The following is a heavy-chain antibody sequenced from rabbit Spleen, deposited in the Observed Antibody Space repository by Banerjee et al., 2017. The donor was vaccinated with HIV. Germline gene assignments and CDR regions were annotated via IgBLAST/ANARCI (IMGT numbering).Heavy chain of an antibody. D-gene: IGHD1-1*01. CDR2: IDPIFGST. CDR1: GFDFSSYG. J-gene: IGHJ4*01. V-gene: IGHV1S45*01. CDR3: ARDLTSVVGWNFNL. Sequence: QQQLVESGGGLVQPGGSLKLSCKASGFDFSSYGVSWVRQAPGKGLEWIGYIDPIFGSTYYASWSKGRFTISKTSSTTVTLQMTSLTAADTATYFCARDLTSVVGWNFNLWGPGTLVTVS.